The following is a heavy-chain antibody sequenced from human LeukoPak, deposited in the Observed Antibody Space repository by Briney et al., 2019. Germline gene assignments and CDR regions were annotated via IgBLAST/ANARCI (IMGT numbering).Heavy chain of an antibody. CDR2: INTKGGT. J-gene: IGHJ4*02. CDR3: ATSNHYKVAPFDL. Sequence: SETLSLTCAVSVGSIRDYQWSWVRQPPGKGLEWIGHINTKGGTGYNPSLRSRLSFSIDTSREQFSLKLSSVTAADTAMYYCATSNHYKVAPFDLWRLGTQVTVAT. D-gene: IGHD3-10*01. CDR1: VGSIRDYQ. V-gene: IGHV4-4*07.